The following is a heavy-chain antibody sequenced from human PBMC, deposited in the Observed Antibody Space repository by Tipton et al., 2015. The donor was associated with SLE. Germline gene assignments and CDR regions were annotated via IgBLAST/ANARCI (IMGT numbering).Heavy chain of an antibody. V-gene: IGHV4-34*01. D-gene: IGHD3-3*02. J-gene: IGHJ5*02. CDR3: ARGPPFMEWERNWFDP. CDR1: GDSLSGQY. CDR2: VFRGGST. Sequence: TLSLTCSVYGDSLSGQYWSWIRQPPGKGLEWIGEVFRGGSTNYSPSLESRVTITVDMSKNQFSLRLISVTAADTAVYYCARGPPFMEWERNWFDPWGQGTQVTVSS.